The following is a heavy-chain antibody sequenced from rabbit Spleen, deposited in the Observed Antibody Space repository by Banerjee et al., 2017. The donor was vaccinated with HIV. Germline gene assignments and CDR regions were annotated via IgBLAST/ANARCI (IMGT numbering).Heavy chain of an antibody. J-gene: IGHJ4*01. CDR2: IYGGDSDNT. V-gene: IGHV1S40*01. CDR3: AGVPYSGFAWVGFYFNL. Sequence: QSLEESGGDLVKPEGSLTLTCTASGFSFSNNYCTCWVRQAPGKGLEWIGCIYGGDSDNTAYASWATGRFTISKTTSTTVTLQMTSLTAADTATYFCAGVPYSGFAWVGFYFNLWGPGTLVTVS. CDR1: GFSFSNNYC. D-gene: IGHD6-1*01.